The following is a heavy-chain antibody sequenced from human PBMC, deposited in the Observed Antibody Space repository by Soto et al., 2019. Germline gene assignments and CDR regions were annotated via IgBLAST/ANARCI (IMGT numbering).Heavy chain of an antibody. CDR1: GGSISSSSYF. CDR2: INHSGST. D-gene: IGHD2-8*02. Sequence: SETLSLTCSVSGGSISSSSYFWGWIRQPPGKGLEWIGSINHSGSTNYNPSLKSRVTVSVDTSKNQFSLKLTSVTAADTAVYYCARDKITGLFDYWGQGTLVTVSS. V-gene: IGHV4-39*07. J-gene: IGHJ4*02. CDR3: ARDKITGLFDY.